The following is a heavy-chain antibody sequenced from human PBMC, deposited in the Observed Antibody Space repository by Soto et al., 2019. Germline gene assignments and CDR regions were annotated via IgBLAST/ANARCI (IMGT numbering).Heavy chain of an antibody. CDR2: IYYTGAT. D-gene: IGHD6-25*01. Sequence: QVELQESGPRLVKSSGTLSLTCEVSSGSISTGNWWSWVRQPPGKGLEWIGEIYYTGATNYNPSLISQVTMTIDKSKDQFSLILTSAAAADTAVYYCARVFSSGSGWMYYFDFWGQGILVSVSS. CDR3: ARVFSSGSGWMYYFDF. J-gene: IGHJ4*02. CDR1: SGSISTGNW. V-gene: IGHV4-4*02.